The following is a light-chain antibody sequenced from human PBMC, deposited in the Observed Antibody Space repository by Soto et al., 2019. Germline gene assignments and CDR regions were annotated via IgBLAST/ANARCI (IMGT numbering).Light chain of an antibody. CDR1: SRDVCAYNY. CDR3: SSYASSSTPLYV. Sequence: QSVLTQPASVSGSPGQAITLSCAGTSRDVCAYNYVSWYQQHPGKAPKLLIYDVSNRPSGVSNRFSGSKSGNTASLTISGLQAEDEADYYCSSYASSSTPLYVFGTGTKVTVL. CDR2: DVS. V-gene: IGLV2-14*01. J-gene: IGLJ1*01.